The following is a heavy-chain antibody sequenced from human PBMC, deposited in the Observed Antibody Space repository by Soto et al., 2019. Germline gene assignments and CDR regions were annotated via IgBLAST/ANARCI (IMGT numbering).Heavy chain of an antibody. J-gene: IGHJ4*02. CDR2: INHSGST. D-gene: IGHD2-21*01. CDR1: GGSFSGYY. V-gene: IGHV4-34*01. CDR3: ARVRKRSIVAFH. Sequence: SETLSLTCAVYGGSFSGYYWSWIRQPPGKGLEWIGEINHSGSTNYNPSLKSRVTISVDTSKNQFSLKLSSVTAADTAVYYCARVRKRSIVAFHWGQGTLVTVSS.